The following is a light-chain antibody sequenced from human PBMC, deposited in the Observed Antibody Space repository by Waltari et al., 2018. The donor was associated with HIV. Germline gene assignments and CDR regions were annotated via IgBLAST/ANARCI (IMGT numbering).Light chain of an antibody. J-gene: IGLJ3*02. CDR2: GNI. V-gene: IGLV1-40*01. CDR3: QSYDSSLSGWV. Sequence: GAPGQRVTISCTGSSSNIGANYDVHWYQHLPGTAPKLLIYGNIYRPSGVPDRFSASKSVTSASLAITGLQADDEADYYCQSYDSSLSGWVFGGGTKLTV. CDR1: SSNIGANYD.